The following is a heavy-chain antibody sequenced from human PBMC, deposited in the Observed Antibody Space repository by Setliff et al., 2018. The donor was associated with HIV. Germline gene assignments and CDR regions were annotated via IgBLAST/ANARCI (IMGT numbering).Heavy chain of an antibody. CDR1: GYSINSGFS. Sequence: SETLSLTCAASGYSINSGFSRAWIRQPPGQGPQWIGSIYQSESIYYNPSLQSRVTISVDSSKNQFSLNLFSVTAADTAVYYCARPRRVRSRAWYWFDIWGQGTLVTGS. CDR3: ARPRRVRSRAWYWFDI. J-gene: IGHJ5*02. CDR2: IYQSESI. V-gene: IGHV4-38-2*01. D-gene: IGHD6-19*01.